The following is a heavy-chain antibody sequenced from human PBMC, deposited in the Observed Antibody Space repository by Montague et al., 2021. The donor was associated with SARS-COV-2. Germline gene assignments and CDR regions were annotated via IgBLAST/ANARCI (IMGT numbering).Heavy chain of an antibody. J-gene: IGHJ5*02. CDR1: GGSISGYC. D-gene: IGHD5-24*01. Sequence: SETLSLTCSVSGGSISGYCWSWIRQSPGKGLEWVGYIYYTGGTNYNPSLESRVTISLDTSKNQFSLRLSSVTPADTAVYYCARDWAVLTRDGYNYGWFDPWSPGTLVTVSS. CDR2: IYYTGGT. V-gene: IGHV4-59*01. CDR3: ARDWAVLTRDGYNYGWFDP.